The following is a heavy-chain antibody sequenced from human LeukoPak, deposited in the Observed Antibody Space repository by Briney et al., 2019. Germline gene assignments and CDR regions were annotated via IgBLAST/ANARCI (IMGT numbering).Heavy chain of an antibody. V-gene: IGHV3-30*03. CDR3: ARDRHDYGDYYFDY. Sequence: GGSLRLSCAASGFTFSSYGMHWVRQAPGKELEWVAVISYDGRNKYYTESVKGRFTVSRDDPKNTLYLQMNSLRAEDTAVYHCARDRHDYGDYYFDYWGQGTLVTVSS. CDR1: GFTFSSYG. D-gene: IGHD4-17*01. J-gene: IGHJ4*02. CDR2: ISYDGRNK.